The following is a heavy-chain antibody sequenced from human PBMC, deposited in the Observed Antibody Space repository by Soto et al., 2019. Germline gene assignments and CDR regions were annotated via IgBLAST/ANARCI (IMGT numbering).Heavy chain of an antibody. Sequence: VKVSCKASGFTFRIYGFSWARQAPGQGLEWMGWISANNGDTHYAQKFQGRVTLTTDTSTNTAYMEVMSLRSDDTAVYYCARKGTGAPIDYWGQGTLVTVSS. CDR3: ARKGTGAPIDY. D-gene: IGHD1-1*01. V-gene: IGHV1-18*01. CDR1: GFTFRIYG. J-gene: IGHJ4*02. CDR2: ISANNGDT.